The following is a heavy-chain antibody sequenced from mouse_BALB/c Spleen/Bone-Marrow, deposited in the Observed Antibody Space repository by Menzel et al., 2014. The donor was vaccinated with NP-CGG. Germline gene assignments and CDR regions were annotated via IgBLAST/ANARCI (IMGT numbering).Heavy chain of an antibody. V-gene: IGHV1-5*01. CDR2: IHPGNSDT. J-gene: IGHJ2*01. CDR1: GYTFPNYW. CDR3: TTLARNNFDY. D-gene: IGHD3-1*01. Sequence: VQLKESGTVLARPGAAVKMSCKASGYTFPNYWMHWIKQRPGQGLEWIGTIHPGNSDTTYNQKFKGKAKLTAVTSTSTAYMELSSLTNEDSAVYYCTTLARNNFDYWGQGTTLTVSS.